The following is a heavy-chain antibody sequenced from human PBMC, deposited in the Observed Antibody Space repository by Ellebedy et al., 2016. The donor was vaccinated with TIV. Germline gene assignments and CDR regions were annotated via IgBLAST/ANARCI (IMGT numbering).Heavy chain of an antibody. CDR2: IGYDGFNK. D-gene: IGHD1-26*01. CDR3: ARVGWDLVAASDV. CDR1: GITFSTHN. J-gene: IGHJ3*01. V-gene: IGHV3-33*01. Sequence: GESLKISCTASGITFSTHNLHWVRHAPGKGLEWVAVIGYDGFNKYYAASLEGRFTISRDNSKNKLYLQMNRLRPDETAVYYCARVGWDLVAASDVWGHGTMVTVSS.